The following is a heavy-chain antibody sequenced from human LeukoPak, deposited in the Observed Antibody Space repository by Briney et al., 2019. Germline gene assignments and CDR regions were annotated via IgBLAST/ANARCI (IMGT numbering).Heavy chain of an antibody. Sequence: GGSLRLSCAASGFTSSSYGMHWVRQAPGKGLEWVAVIWYDGSNKYYADSVKGRFTISRDNSKNTLYLQMNSLRAEDTAVYYCARVPYCSSTSCYRYYFDYWGQGTLVTVSS. CDR2: IWYDGSNK. D-gene: IGHD2-2*01. V-gene: IGHV3-33*01. CDR1: GFTSSSYG. J-gene: IGHJ4*02. CDR3: ARVPYCSSTSCYRYYFDY.